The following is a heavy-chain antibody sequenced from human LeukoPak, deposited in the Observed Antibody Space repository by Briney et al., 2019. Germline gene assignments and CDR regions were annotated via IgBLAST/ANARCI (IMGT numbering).Heavy chain of an antibody. CDR1: GFTVITND. Sequence: PGGSLRLSCAASGFTVITNDVTWVRQAPGKGFNGFSVLYSDGNTKYADSVQGRFTISRDNSKNTLYLEMNSLSPDDTAVYYCARGVEPLAANTLAYWGQGTLVTVSS. CDR3: ARGVEPLAANTLAY. J-gene: IGHJ4*02. D-gene: IGHD1-14*01. V-gene: IGHV3-53*01. CDR2: LYSDGNT.